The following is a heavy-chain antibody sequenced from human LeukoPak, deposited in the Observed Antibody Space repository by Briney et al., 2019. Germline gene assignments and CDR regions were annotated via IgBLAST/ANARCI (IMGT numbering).Heavy chain of an antibody. CDR3: AKGVNGVSSIDY. J-gene: IGHJ4*02. Sequence: GGSLRLSCAASGFTFSSYGMHWVRQAPGKGLEWVAVISYDGSNKYYADSVKGRFTISRDSSKNTLYLQMNSLRAEDTAVYYCAKGVNGVSSIDYWGQGTLVTVSS. CDR2: ISYDGSNK. CDR1: GFTFSSYG. V-gene: IGHV3-30*18. D-gene: IGHD2-8*01.